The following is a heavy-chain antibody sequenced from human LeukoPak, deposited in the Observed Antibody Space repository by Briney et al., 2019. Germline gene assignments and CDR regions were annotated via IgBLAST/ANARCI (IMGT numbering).Heavy chain of an antibody. CDR3: AKGSAAPDWYFDL. CDR2: ISGSGDST. CDR1: GFTFSSYA. V-gene: IGHV3-23*01. J-gene: IGHJ2*01. D-gene: IGHD6-6*01. Sequence: GGSLRLSCAASGFTFSSYAMSWVRQAPGKGLEWVSAISGSGDSTYYGDSVKGRFTISRDNSKNTLYLQMNSLRAEDTAVYYCAKGSAAPDWYFDLWGRGTLVTVSS.